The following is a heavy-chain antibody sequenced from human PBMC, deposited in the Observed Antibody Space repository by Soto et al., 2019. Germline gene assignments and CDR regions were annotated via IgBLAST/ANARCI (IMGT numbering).Heavy chain of an antibody. D-gene: IGHD4-17*01. Sequence: SETLSLTCAVSGGSISSGGYSCNWIRQPPGKGLGWIGYIYHSGSTYYNPSLKSRVTISVDRSKNQFSLKLSSVTAADTAVYYCARGVTTVTTFDYWGQGTLVTVS. CDR1: GGSISSGGYS. CDR3: ARGVTTVTTFDY. V-gene: IGHV4-30-2*01. J-gene: IGHJ4*02. CDR2: IYHSGST.